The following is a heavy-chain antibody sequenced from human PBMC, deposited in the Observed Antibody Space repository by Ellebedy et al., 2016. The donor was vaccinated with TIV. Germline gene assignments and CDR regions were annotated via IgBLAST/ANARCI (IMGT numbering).Heavy chain of an antibody. CDR1: GYTFTSYA. V-gene: IGHV1-8*02. CDR3: ARGRARYHSSSWYDSKGSGIDV. J-gene: IGHJ6*02. Sequence: AASVKVSCKASGYTFTSYAMHWVRQAPGQRLEWMGWMNPNSGNTGYAQKFQGRVTMTRNTSISTAYMELSSLRSEDTAVYYCARGRARYHSSSWYDSKGSGIDVWGQGSTVTVSS. D-gene: IGHD6-13*01. CDR2: MNPNSGNT.